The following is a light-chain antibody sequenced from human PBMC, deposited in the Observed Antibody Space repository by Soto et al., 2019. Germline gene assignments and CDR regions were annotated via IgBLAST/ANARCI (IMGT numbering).Light chain of an antibody. CDR2: GVS. CDR1: QSFTYTY. CDR3: QQYESIPFT. V-gene: IGKV3-20*01. Sequence: MVLPQSPVTLSSSPGESATLSCRASQSFTYTYLAWYQQKPGRSPRLLVYGVSARAAGISDRFSGSGSGTDFTLTITRLEPEDSAIYYCQQYESIPFTFGQGTKLEIK. J-gene: IGKJ2*01.